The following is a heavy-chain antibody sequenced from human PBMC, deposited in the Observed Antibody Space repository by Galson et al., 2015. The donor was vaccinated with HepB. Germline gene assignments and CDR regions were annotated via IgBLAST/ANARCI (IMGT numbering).Heavy chain of an antibody. V-gene: IGHV4-38-2*01. Sequence: ETLSLTCAVSGYSISSGYYWGWIRQPPGKGLEWIGSIYHSGSTYYNPSLKSRVTISVDTSKNQFSLKLSSVTAADTAVYYCARWGTSGGWSFVGFDPWGQGTLVTVSS. D-gene: IGHD6-19*01. CDR3: ARWGTSGGWSFVGFDP. J-gene: IGHJ5*02. CDR1: GYSISSGYY. CDR2: IYHSGST.